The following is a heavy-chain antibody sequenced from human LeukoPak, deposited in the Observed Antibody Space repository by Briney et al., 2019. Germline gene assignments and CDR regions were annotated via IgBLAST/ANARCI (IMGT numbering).Heavy chain of an antibody. J-gene: IGHJ4*02. Sequence: GRSLRLSCAACGFTFSNYGMHWVRQAPGKGLELVAVISYDGNYKSYPDSVKGRFTISRDNSKNTLYLQMNSVRAEDTALYYCAKDRVPTAGLSRGPLDYWGQGTLVTVSS. CDR1: GFTFSNYG. CDR2: ISYDGNYK. CDR3: AKDRVPTAGLSRGPLDY. V-gene: IGHV3-30*18. D-gene: IGHD6-13*01.